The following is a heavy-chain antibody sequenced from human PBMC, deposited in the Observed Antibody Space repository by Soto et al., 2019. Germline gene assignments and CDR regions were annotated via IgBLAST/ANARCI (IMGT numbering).Heavy chain of an antibody. V-gene: IGHV1-46*01. CDR1: GYTFTSYY. D-gene: IGHD1-20*01. J-gene: IGHJ6*02. CDR3: ARDLSITEPYYYGMDV. CDR2: INPSGGST. Sequence: GASVKVSCKASGYTFTSYYMHWVRQAPGQGLEWMGIINPSGGSTSYAQKFQGRVTMTRDTSTSTVYMELGSLRSEDTAVYYCARDLSITEPYYYGMDVWGQGTTVTSP.